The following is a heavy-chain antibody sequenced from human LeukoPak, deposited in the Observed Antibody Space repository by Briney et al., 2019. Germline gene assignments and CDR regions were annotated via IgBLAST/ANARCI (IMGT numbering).Heavy chain of an antibody. J-gene: IGHJ4*02. D-gene: IGHD6-19*01. CDR2: INHSGST. CDR3: ARSKQWLVRQFDY. Sequence: PSETLSLTCDVHGGSFRGYSWNWIRQPPGKGLEWIGEINHSGSTNYNPSLKSRVTISVDTSKNQFSLKLSSVTAADTAVYYCARSKQWLVRQFDYWGQGTLVTVSS. CDR1: GGSFRGYS. V-gene: IGHV4-34*01.